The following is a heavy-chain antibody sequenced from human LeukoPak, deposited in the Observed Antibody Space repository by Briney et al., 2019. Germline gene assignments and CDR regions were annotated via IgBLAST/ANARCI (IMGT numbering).Heavy chain of an antibody. CDR3: ARGYYDSSGYYDY. Sequence: GSLRLSCEASGFTFSNSYMSWVRQAPGKGLEWVAIINPDGSQGSYVDSVKGRFAISRDNALNSLFLQMNSLSAADTAVYYCARGYYDSSGYYDYWGQGALVTVSS. D-gene: IGHD3-22*01. CDR2: INPDGSQG. V-gene: IGHV3-7*01. CDR1: GFTFSNSY. J-gene: IGHJ4*02.